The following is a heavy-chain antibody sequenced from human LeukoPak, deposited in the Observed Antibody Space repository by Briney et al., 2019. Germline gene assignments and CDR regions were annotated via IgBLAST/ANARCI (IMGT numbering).Heavy chain of an antibody. J-gene: IGHJ4*02. CDR2: IYYSGST. CDR1: GGSISSYY. Sequence: SETLSLTCTVSGGSISSYYWSWIRQPPGKGLEWIGYIYYSGSTNYNPSLKSRVTISVDTSKNQFSLKLSSVTAADTALYYCASSPTSSGWYFQWGQGTLVTVSS. CDR3: ASSPTSSGWYFQ. D-gene: IGHD6-19*01. V-gene: IGHV4-59*01.